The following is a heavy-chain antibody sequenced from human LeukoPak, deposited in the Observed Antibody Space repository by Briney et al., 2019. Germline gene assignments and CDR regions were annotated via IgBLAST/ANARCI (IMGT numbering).Heavy chain of an antibody. CDR2: ISSRSRTI. D-gene: IGHD3-10*01. J-gene: IGHJ3*02. CDR1: GFTFSNYS. CDR3: ASRVLWFGEAHGFDI. Sequence: GGSLRLSCAASGFTFSNYSMNWVRQAPGKGLEWVSYISSRSRTIYYADSVKGRFTISRDNAKNSLYLQMNSLRAEDTAVYYCASRVLWFGEAHGFDIWGQGTMVTVSS. V-gene: IGHV3-48*04.